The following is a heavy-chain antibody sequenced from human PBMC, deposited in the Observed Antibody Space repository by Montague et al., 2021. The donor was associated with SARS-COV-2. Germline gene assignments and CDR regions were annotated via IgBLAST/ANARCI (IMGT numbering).Heavy chain of an antibody. D-gene: IGHD1-1*01. CDR1: GESVSSNSAT. J-gene: IGHJ6*02. Sequence: CAISGESVSSNSATWNWVRQSPPRGLEWLGRTYYRSKWYNDYAVAVRGRVTINPDTSKNQFSLQLNSVTPEDTAIYYCTSGREGNYNVMDVWGQGTTVTVSS. V-gene: IGHV6-1*01. CDR2: TYYRSKWYN. CDR3: TSGREGNYNVMDV.